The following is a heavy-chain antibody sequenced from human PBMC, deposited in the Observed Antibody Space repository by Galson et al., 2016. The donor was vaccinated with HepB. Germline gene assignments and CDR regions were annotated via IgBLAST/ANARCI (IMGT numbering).Heavy chain of an antibody. D-gene: IGHD2-2*01. V-gene: IGHV1-69*13. Sequence: SVKVSCKVSGGTFSSYAISWVRQAPGQGPEWMGASVPMFRTRTYAQKFQGRVRITADESKSADYMGLTSLRSEDTAVYYCVTEALGYCTNSRCYDGVGTAFGIWGQGTLVTVSS. CDR2: SVPMFRTR. J-gene: IGHJ3*02. CDR3: VTEALGYCTNSRCYDGVGTAFGI. CDR1: GGTFSSYA.